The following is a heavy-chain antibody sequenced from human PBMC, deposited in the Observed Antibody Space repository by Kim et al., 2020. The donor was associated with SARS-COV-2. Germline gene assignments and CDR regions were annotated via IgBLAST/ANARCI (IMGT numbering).Heavy chain of an antibody. CDR2: IRNRANRYST. Sequence: GGSLRLSCTASGFVFSDYYMDWVRQAPRKGPEWVGRIRNRANRYSTDFAASVKGRFSISRDDSKSTLYLQMNNLRAEDTAIYYCARTLRFLDMDVWGQGTTVTVSS. CDR1: GFVFSDYY. CDR3: ARTLRFLDMDV. V-gene: IGHV3-72*01. J-gene: IGHJ6*02. D-gene: IGHD3-3*01.